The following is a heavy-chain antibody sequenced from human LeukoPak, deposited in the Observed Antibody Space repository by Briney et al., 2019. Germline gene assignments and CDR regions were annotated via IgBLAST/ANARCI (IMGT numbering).Heavy chain of an antibody. CDR1: GGSFSGYY. V-gene: IGHV4-34*01. D-gene: IGHD6-19*01. CDR2: INHGGST. J-gene: IGHJ4*02. Sequence: PSETLSLTCAVYGGSFSGYYWSWIRQPPGKGLEWIGEINHGGSTNYNPSLKSRVTISVDTSKNQFSLKVRSVTAADTAVYYCARARETVALDYWGQGTLVTVSS. CDR3: ARARETVALDY.